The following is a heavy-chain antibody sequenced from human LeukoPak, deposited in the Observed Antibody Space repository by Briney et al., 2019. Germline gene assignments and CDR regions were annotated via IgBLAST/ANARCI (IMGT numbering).Heavy chain of an antibody. D-gene: IGHD2-2*01. J-gene: IGHJ2*01. CDR1: GGSISSGSYY. CDR3: ARARQYQLHPYWYFDL. V-gene: IGHV4-61*02. Sequence: SQTQSLTCTVSGGSISSGSYYWSWIRQPAGKGLEWIGRIYTSGSTNYNPSPKSRVTISVDTSKNQFSLKLSSVTAADTAVYYCARARQYQLHPYWYFDLWGRGTLVTVSS. CDR2: IYTSGST.